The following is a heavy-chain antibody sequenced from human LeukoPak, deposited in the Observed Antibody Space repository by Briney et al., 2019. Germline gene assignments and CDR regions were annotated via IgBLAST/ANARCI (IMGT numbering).Heavy chain of an antibody. CDR2: IIPIFGTA. CDR3: ARGYITMVRGVITLDY. J-gene: IGHJ4*02. CDR1: GYTLTELS. D-gene: IGHD3-10*01. V-gene: IGHV1-69*13. Sequence: SVKVSCKVSGYTLTELSMHWVRQAPGKGLEWMGGIIPIFGTANYAQKFQGRVTITADESTSTAYMELSSLRSEDTAVYYCARGYITMVRGVITLDYWGQGTLVTVSS.